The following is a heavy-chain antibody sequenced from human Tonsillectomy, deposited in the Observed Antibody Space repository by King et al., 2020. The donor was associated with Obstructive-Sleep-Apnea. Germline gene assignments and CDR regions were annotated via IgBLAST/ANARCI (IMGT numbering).Heavy chain of an antibody. CDR1: GGSISSTSYY. V-gene: IGHV4-39*07. Sequence: QLQESGPGLVKPSETLSLTCTVSGGSISSTSYYWGWIRQPPGKGLEWIGSIYYIGSPYYNPSLKSPVTISGDTSTNQFSLKLSSVTAADTAVYYCARAAHDFWSGYYPDYWGQGTLVTVSS. J-gene: IGHJ4*02. CDR2: IYYIGSP. CDR3: ARAAHDFWSGYYPDY. D-gene: IGHD3-3*01.